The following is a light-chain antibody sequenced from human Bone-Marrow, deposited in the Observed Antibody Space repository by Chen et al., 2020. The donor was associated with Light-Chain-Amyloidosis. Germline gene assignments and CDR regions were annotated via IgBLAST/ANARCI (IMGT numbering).Light chain of an antibody. CDR1: QSLLHSNGYNY. J-gene: IGKJ1*01. V-gene: IGKV2-28*01. CDR2: LGS. CDR3: MQALQTPWT. Sequence: DIVMTQSPLSLRVTPGEPASSSCRYRQSLLHSNGYNYLDWYLQKPGQSPQLLIYLGSNRASGVPDRCSGSGSGTDFTLKISRVEAEDVGVYYCMQALQTPWTFGQGTKVEIK.